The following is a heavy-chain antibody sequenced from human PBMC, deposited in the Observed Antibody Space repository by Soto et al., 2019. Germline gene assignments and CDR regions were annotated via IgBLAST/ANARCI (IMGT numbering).Heavy chain of an antibody. Sequence: VASVKVSCKASGGTFSSYAISWVRQAPGQGLEWMGGIIPIFGTANYAQKFQGRVTITADESTSTAYMELSSLRSEDTAVYYCARGIKGFDFWSGYAHYYYYGMDVWGQGTTVTVSS. D-gene: IGHD3-3*01. CDR1: GGTFSSYA. CDR2: IIPIFGTA. J-gene: IGHJ6*02. CDR3: ARGIKGFDFWSGYAHYYYYGMDV. V-gene: IGHV1-69*13.